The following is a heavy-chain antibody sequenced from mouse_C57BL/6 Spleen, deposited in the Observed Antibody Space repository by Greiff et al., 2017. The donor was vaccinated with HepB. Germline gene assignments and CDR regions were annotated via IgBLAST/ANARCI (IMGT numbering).Heavy chain of an antibody. CDR2: INPNNGGT. V-gene: IGHV1-26*01. Sequence: EVQLQQSGPELVKPGASVKISCKASGYTFTDYYMNWVKQSHGKSLEWIGDINPNNGGTSYNQKFKGKATLTVDKSSSTAYMELRSLTSEDSAVYYCASPLDFDYWGQGTTLTVSS. J-gene: IGHJ2*01. CDR1: GYTFTDYY. CDR3: ASPLDFDY.